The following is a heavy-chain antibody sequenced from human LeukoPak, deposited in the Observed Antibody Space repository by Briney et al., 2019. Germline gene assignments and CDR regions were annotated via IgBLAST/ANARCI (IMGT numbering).Heavy chain of an antibody. Sequence: ASVKVSCKASGYTFTSYAMHWVRQAPGQRLEWMGWINAGNGNTKYSQKFQGRVTITRDTSASTAYMELSSLRSEDTAVYYCARGPVKGHDAFDIWGQGTMVTVSS. CDR3: ARGPVKGHDAFDI. CDR1: GYTFTSYA. D-gene: IGHD3-22*01. V-gene: IGHV1-3*01. J-gene: IGHJ3*02. CDR2: INAGNGNT.